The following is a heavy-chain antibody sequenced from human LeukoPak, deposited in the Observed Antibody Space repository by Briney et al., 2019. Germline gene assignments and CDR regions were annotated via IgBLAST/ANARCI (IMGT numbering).Heavy chain of an antibody. CDR2: IDGSGSS. J-gene: IGHJ4*02. CDR3: AKSGGYGLIDY. Sequence: SETLSLTCTVSGYSISSGYLWGWIRQPPGKGLEWIGSIDGSGSSYYNPSLKSRVTISVDTSRNQFSLRLNSVTAADTAMYYCAKSGGYGLIDYWGQGTRVTVSS. CDR1: GYSISSGYL. D-gene: IGHD1-26*01. V-gene: IGHV4-38-2*02.